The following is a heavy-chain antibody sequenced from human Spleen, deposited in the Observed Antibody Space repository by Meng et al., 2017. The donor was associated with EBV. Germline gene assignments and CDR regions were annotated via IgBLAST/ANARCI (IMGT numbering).Heavy chain of an antibody. Sequence: QVQLTGPGPGLVTPSETLSLTCTVSGGSVSSGDYYWSWIRQPPGKRLEWIGYIYYSGSTNYNPSLKSRVTISVDTSKNQFSLKLSSVTAADTAVYYCARSSYYWYFDLWGRGTLVTVSS. D-gene: IGHD2-2*01. CDR3: ARSSYYWYFDL. CDR2: IYYSGST. CDR1: GGSVSSGDYY. V-gene: IGHV4-61*08. J-gene: IGHJ2*01.